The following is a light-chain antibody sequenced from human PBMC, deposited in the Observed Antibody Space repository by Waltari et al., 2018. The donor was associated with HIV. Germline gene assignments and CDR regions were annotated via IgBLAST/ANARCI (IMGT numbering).Light chain of an antibody. V-gene: IGKV3D-7*01. Sequence: PGERATLSCSASQSVASIYLSCCQQKPGQAPRLLIHGASTRATGVPARFSASGSGTDFTLTVSSLQPEDFAVYHCQQDYNLPRTFGQGTKVEIK. CDR1: QSVASIY. CDR2: GAS. J-gene: IGKJ1*01. CDR3: QQDYNLPRT.